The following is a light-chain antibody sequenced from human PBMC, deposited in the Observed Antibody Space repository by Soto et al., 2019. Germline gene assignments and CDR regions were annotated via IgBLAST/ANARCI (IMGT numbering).Light chain of an antibody. Sequence: ENLLTPSPGTLSLSPVEGATLSCRASRGVSANYLAWYQQKPGQAPTLLIYGASIRAAGIPDRFSGSGSGTDFTLTIRRLEPDDFAVYYCQQYGSSPRTFGQGTKVDIK. CDR1: RGVSANY. V-gene: IGKV3-20*01. J-gene: IGKJ1*01. CDR2: GAS. CDR3: QQYGSSPRT.